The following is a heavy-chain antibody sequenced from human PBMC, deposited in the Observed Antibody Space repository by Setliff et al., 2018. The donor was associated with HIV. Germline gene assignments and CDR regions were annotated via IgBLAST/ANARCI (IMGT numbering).Heavy chain of an antibody. Sequence: SETLSLTCSVSGGSMGNYYWSWIRQPPRKGLEWVGYISYNGITTYNPSLKSQVTITVDTSKNQFSLKLTSVTAADTAVYYCARHRPWEVDVFDIWGQGTMVTVSS. CDR1: GGSMGNYY. J-gene: IGHJ3*02. CDR2: ISYNGIT. CDR3: ARHRPWEVDVFDI. V-gene: IGHV4-59*08. D-gene: IGHD1-26*01.